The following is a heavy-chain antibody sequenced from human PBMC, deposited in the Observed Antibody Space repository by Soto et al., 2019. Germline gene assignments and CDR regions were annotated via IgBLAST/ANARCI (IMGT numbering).Heavy chain of an antibody. CDR2: IVVGSGNT. Sequence: SVKVSCKASGFTFTRSAVQWVRQARGQRLEWIGWIVVGSGNTNYAQKFQERVTITRDMSTSTAYMELSSLRSEDTAVYYCAVDGRPPTGMDVCGQGTTVTVS. V-gene: IGHV1-58*01. CDR1: GFTFTRSA. CDR3: AVDGRPPTGMDV. J-gene: IGHJ6*02.